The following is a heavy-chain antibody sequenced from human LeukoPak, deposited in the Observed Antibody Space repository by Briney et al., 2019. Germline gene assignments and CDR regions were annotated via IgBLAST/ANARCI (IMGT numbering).Heavy chain of an antibody. D-gene: IGHD3-16*01. CDR1: GYTFTGYY. CDR3: ARGLSLGTLGMDV. CDR2: INPNSGGT. V-gene: IGHV1-2*02. J-gene: IGHJ6*02. Sequence: GASVKVSCTASGYTFTGYYMHWVRQAPGQGLEWMGWINPNSGGTNYAQKFQGRVTMTRDTSISTAYMELSRLRSDDTAVYYCARGLSLGTLGMDVWGQGTTVTVSS.